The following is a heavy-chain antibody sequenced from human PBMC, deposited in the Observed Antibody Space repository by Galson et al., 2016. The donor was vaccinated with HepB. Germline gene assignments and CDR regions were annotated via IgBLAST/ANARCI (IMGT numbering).Heavy chain of an antibody. CDR1: GYTFTSYG. V-gene: IGHV1-18*01. J-gene: IGHJ6*02. CDR3: ARGNGGSYSGYYFYGMDV. D-gene: IGHD1-26*01. Sequence: SVKVSCKASGYTFTSYGISWVRQAPGQGLEWMGWISTYNGNTNSAQKLQGRVTMTTDTSTSTAYMELRSLRSDDTAVYYCARGNGGSYSGYYFYGMDVWGQGTTVTVSS. CDR2: ISTYNGNT.